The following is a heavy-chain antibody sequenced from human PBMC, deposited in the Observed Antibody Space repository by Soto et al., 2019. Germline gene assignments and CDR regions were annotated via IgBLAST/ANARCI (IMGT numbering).Heavy chain of an antibody. CDR1: GGSVSSGNYY. V-gene: IGHV4-61*01. D-gene: IGHD3-16*01. CDR3: ARDPDYGSYSDY. J-gene: IGHJ4*02. Sequence: KASETLSLTCTVSGGSVSSGNYYWSWIRQPPGKRLEWIGYIYYSGRTNHNPSLKSRVTMSVDTSKNQFSLKLSSVTAADTAVYYCARDPDYGSYSDYWGQGTLVTVS. CDR2: IYYSGRT.